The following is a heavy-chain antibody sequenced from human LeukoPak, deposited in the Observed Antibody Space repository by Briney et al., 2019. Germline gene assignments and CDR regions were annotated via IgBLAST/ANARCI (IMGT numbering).Heavy chain of an antibody. CDR2: ISAYNGNT. Sequence: GASVKVSCKASGYTFTSYGISWVRQAPGQGLEWMGWISAYNGNTNYAQKLQGRVTMTRNTSISTAYMELSSLRSEDTAVYYCARRYCSSTSCYSGAFDIWGQGTMVTVSS. D-gene: IGHD2-2*01. V-gene: IGHV1-18*01. CDR3: ARRYCSSTSCYSGAFDI. J-gene: IGHJ3*02. CDR1: GYTFTSYG.